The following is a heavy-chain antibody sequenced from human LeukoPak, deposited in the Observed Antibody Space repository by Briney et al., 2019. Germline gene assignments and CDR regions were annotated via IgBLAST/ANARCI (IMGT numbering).Heavy chain of an antibody. CDR2: ISSSSSYI. V-gene: IGHV3-21*04. CDR1: GFTFSSYS. CDR3: AKARGPEDSSGWYGYNWFDP. D-gene: IGHD6-19*01. Sequence: SGGSLRLSCAASGFTFSSYSMNWVRQAPGKGLEWVSSISSSSSYIYYADSVKGRFTISRDNSKNTLYLQMNSLRAEDTAVYYCAKARGPEDSSGWYGYNWFDPWGQGTLVTVSS. J-gene: IGHJ5*02.